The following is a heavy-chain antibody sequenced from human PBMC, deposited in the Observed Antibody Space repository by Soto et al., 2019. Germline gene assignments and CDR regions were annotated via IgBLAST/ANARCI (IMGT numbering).Heavy chain of an antibody. V-gene: IGHV3-23*01. J-gene: IGHJ2*01. CDR2: ISGSGGST. CDR1: GFTFSSYA. D-gene: IGHD2-21*02. Sequence: GGSLRLSCAASGFTFSSYAMSWVRQAPGKGLEWVSAISGSGGSTYYADSVKGRFTISRDNSKNTLYLQMNSLRAEDTAVYYCAKTPPLAYCGGDCYASYWYFDLWGRGTLVTVS. CDR3: AKTPPLAYCGGDCYASYWYFDL.